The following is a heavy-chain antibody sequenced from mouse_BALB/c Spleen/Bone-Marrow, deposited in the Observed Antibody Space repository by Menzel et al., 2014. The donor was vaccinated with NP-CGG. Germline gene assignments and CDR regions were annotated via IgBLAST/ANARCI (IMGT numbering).Heavy chain of an antibody. CDR3: GRNEGLREDYAMDY. D-gene: IGHD2-4*01. V-gene: IGHV2-4-1*01. J-gene: IGHJ4*01. Sequence: VQLQQSGPGLVQPSQSLSITCTVSGFSLTSYGVHWVRQSPGKGLEWLGVLWSGGSTDYNAAFISRLSISKDNSKSQVFFKMNSLQADDTAIYYCGRNEGLREDYAMDYWGQGTSVTVSS. CDR2: LWSGGST. CDR1: GFSLTSYG.